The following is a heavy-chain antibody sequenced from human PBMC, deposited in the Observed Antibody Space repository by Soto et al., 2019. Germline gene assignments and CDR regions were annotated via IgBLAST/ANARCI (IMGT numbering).Heavy chain of an antibody. D-gene: IGHD3-16*01. CDR2: INPSGGST. V-gene: IGHV1-46*01. CDR3: ARGNNYFYRTYAKIDR. CDR1: GYIFINYY. Sequence: GSVKVSCKAAGYIFINYYMHWVRQAPGQGLEWMAKINPSGGSTNYAQKFQGRITITRDRSTSTVFMDLSGLRSQDTAVYFCARGNNYFYRTYAKIDRLGQGNLVTVSA. J-gene: IGHJ5*02.